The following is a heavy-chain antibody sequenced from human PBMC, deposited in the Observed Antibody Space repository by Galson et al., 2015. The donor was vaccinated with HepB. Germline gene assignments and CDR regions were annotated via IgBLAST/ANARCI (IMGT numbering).Heavy chain of an antibody. CDR3: ARIEANWRSGNAFDI. CDR2: IYASGST. Sequence: TLSLTCTVSGGSISSGSYSWSWIRQPAGKGLEWIGRIYASGSTNYNSSLKSRVTMSVDTSKNQFSLKLSSVTAADTAVYYCARIEANWRSGNAFDIWGQGTMVTVSS. D-gene: IGHD1-20*01. J-gene: IGHJ3*02. CDR1: GGSISSGSYS. V-gene: IGHV4-61*02.